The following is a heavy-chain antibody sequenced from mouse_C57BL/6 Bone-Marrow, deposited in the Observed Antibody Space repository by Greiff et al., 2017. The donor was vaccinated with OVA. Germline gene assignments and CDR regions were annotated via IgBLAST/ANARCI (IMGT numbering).Heavy chain of an antibody. CDR3: ARHAYYGRLDY. V-gene: IGHV5-12*01. J-gene: IGHJ2*01. CDR1: GFTFSDYY. D-gene: IGHD1-1*01. CDR2: ISNGGGST. Sequence: EVKLMESGGGLVQPGGSLKLSCAASGFTFSDYYMYWVRQTPEKRLEWVAYISNGGGSTYYPDTVKGRFTISRDNAKNTLYLQMSRLKSEDTAMYYCARHAYYGRLDYWGQGTTLTVSS.